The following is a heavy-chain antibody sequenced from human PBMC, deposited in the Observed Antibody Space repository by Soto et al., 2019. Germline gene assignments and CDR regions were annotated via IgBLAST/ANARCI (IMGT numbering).Heavy chain of an antibody. V-gene: IGHV4-39*01. J-gene: IGHJ6*03. Sequence: SETLSLTCTVSGGSISSSSYYWGWIRQPPGKGLEWIGSIYYSGSTYYNPSLKSRVTISVDTSKNQFSLKLSSVTAADTAVYYCARPAIIRSLSYYYYMDVWGKGTTVTVSS. CDR1: GGSISSSSYY. CDR3: ARPAIIRSLSYYYYMDV. D-gene: IGHD3-10*01. CDR2: IYYSGST.